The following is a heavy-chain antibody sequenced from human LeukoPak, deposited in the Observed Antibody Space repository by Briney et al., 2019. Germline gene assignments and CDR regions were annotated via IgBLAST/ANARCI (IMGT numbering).Heavy chain of an antibody. V-gene: IGHV3-23*01. D-gene: IGHD4-17*01. Sequence: GGSLRLSCAASGFTFSSYGMSWVRQAPGKGLEWVSTISGSGGSTYYADSMKGRFTISRDNSRNTLYLQINSLRAEDAAVYYCAKDQRDRGDYEVDYWGQGTLVTVSS. CDR2: ISGSGGST. CDR3: AKDQRDRGDYEVDY. CDR1: GFTFSSYG. J-gene: IGHJ4*02.